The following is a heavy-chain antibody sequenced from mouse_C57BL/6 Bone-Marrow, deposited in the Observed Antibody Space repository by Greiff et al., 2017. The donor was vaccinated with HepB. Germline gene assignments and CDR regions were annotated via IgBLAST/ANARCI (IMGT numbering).Heavy chain of an antibody. CDR2: IDPENGDT. CDR1: GFNIKDDY. J-gene: IGHJ1*03. CDR3: TTYPAYWYFDV. V-gene: IGHV14-4*01. Sequence: VHVKQSGAELVRPGASVKLSCTASGFNIKDDYMHWVKQRPEQGLEWIGWIDPENGDTEYASKFQGKATITADTSSNTAYLQLSSLTSEDTAVYYCTTYPAYWYFDVWGTGTTVTVSS.